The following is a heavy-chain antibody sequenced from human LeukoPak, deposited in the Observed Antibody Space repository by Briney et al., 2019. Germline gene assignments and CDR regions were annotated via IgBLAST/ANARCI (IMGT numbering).Heavy chain of an antibody. Sequence: GRSLRLSCAASGFTFNTYAMHWVRQAPGKGLEWVAVISCDGSNKYYADSVKGRFTISRDNSKNTMYMKMNSLRAEDTAVYYCARESGYSYGRYDYRGQGPLVAVSS. D-gene: IGHD5-18*01. J-gene: IGHJ4*02. CDR2: ISCDGSNK. CDR1: GFTFNTYA. V-gene: IGHV3-30*03. CDR3: ARESGYSYGRYDY.